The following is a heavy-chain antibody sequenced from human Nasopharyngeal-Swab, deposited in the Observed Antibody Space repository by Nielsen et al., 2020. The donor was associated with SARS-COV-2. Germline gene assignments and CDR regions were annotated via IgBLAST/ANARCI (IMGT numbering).Heavy chain of an antibody. V-gene: IGHV4-31*03. CDR3: ARAGDFWSGWSANYYMDV. CDR1: VASFSGGVSY. CDR2: IYYSGST. J-gene: IGHJ6*03. Sequence: SETLSLTGPVFVASFSGGVSYWTWFRQPPGKGLEGIGYIYYSGSTYYNPSLKSRVTISVDTSKYQFSLKLSSVTAADTAVYYCARAGDFWSGWSANYYMDVWGKGTTVTVSS. D-gene: IGHD3-3*01.